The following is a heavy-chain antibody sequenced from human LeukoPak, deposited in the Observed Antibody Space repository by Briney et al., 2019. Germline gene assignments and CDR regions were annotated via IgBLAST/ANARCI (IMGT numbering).Heavy chain of an antibody. J-gene: IGHJ4*02. Sequence: GGSLRLSCAASGFTFSSYAMSWVRQAPGKGLEWVSAISGSGGSTYYADSVKGRFTISRDNSKNTLFLQMNSLRAEDTAIYYCAKDRALHQFDYWGQGTLVTVSS. CDR3: AKDRALHQFDY. CDR2: ISGSGGST. CDR1: GFTFSSYA. V-gene: IGHV3-23*01.